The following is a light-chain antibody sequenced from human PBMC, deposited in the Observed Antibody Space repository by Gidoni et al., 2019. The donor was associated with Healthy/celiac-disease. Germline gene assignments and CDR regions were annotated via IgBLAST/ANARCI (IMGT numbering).Light chain of an antibody. CDR2: LGS. J-gene: IGKJ2*04. CDR3: MQALQTPRS. Sequence: DTVMTHSPLSLPVTPGEPASISCSSSQSLLHSNGYNYLDWYLQKPGQSRQLLIYLGSNRASGVPDRFSGSGSGTDFTLKISRVEAEDVGVYYCMQALQTPRSFGQGTKLEIK. V-gene: IGKV2-28*01. CDR1: QSLLHSNGYNY.